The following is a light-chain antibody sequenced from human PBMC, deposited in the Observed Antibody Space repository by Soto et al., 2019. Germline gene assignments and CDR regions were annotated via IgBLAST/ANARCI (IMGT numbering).Light chain of an antibody. V-gene: IGKV3-20*01. J-gene: IGKJ1*01. CDR1: QSISSNF. CDR3: QQCDSSPT. CDR2: GPS. Sequence: EIVMTQSPGTLSLSPGERATLSCRTSQSISSNFLAWYQQKPGQAPRLLIYGPSNRATGVPDRFSGSGSGTDFTLTISRLEPEDFAIYYCQQCDSSPTFGQGTKVEIK.